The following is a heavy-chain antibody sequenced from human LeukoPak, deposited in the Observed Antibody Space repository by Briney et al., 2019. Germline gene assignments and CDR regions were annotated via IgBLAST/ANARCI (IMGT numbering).Heavy chain of an antibody. CDR3: AREGIGRRWNRNYYYYYYMDV. V-gene: IGHV3-48*03. D-gene: IGHD1-1*01. CDR1: GFTFSSYE. Sequence: GGSLRLSCAASGFTFSSYEMNWVRQAPGKGLEWVSYISSSRMIIYYADSVKGRFTISRDNAKNSLYLQMNSLRAEDTAVYYCAREGIGRRWNRNYYYYYYMDVWGKGTTVTVSS. J-gene: IGHJ6*03. CDR2: ISSSRMII.